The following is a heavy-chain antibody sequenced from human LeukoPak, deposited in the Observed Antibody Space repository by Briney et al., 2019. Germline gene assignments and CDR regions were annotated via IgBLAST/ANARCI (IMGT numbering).Heavy chain of an antibody. Sequence: SETLSLTCAVYGGSFSGYYWSWIRQPPGKGLEWIGEINHSGSTNYNPSLKSRVTISVDTSKNQFSLKLSSETAADTAVYYCARGPFDYWGQGTLVTVSS. CDR2: INHSGST. CDR3: ARGPFDY. V-gene: IGHV4-34*01. CDR1: GGSFSGYY. J-gene: IGHJ4*02.